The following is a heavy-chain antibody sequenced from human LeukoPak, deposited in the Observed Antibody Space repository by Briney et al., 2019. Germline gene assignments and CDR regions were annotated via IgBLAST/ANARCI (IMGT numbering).Heavy chain of an antibody. V-gene: IGHV3-64*01. Sequence: GGSLRLSCAASGFTFSSYAMHWVRQAPGKGLEYVSAISSNGGSTYYANSVKGRFTISRDNSKNTLYLQMGSLRAEDMAVYYCARSEQQLVRAVFDYYYYYMDVWGKGTTVTVSS. CDR2: ISSNGGST. CDR1: GFTFSSYA. CDR3: ARSEQQLVRAVFDYYYYYMDV. D-gene: IGHD6-13*01. J-gene: IGHJ6*03.